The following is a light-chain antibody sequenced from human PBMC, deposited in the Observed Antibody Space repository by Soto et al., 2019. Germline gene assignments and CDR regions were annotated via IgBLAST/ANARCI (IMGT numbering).Light chain of an antibody. CDR2: GNR. V-gene: IGLV1-40*01. CDR3: QSYDSSLSVHVV. Sequence: QTVVTQPPSVSGAPGQRVTISCTGNSSNLGAGYDVHWYQQLPGAAPKLVIFGNRNRPSGVPERFSGSKSGTSASLAITGLQAEDEADYYCQSYDSSLSVHVVFGGGTQLTVL. J-gene: IGLJ2*01. CDR1: SSNLGAGYD.